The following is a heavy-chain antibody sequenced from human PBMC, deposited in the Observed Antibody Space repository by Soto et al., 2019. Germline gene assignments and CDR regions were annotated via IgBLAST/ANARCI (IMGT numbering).Heavy chain of an antibody. CDR1: GGSISSGGYS. J-gene: IGHJ4*02. Sequence: QLQLQESGSGLVKPSQTLSLTCAVSGGSISSGGYSWSWIRQPPGKGLEWIGYIYHSGSTYYNPAPXSXITITVDRSKNQFSLKLSSVTAADTAVYYCARVPLYWGQGTLVTVSS. CDR3: ARVPLY. V-gene: IGHV4-30-2*01. CDR2: IYHSGST.